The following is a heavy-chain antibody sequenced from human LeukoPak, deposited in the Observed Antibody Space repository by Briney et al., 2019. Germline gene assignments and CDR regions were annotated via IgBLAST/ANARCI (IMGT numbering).Heavy chain of an antibody. Sequence: GRSLRLSCAASGFTFSSYAIHWVRQAPGKGLEWVAVISYDESNKYYADSVKGRFTISRDNSKNTLYLQMNSPRAEDTAVYYCARVSRSSGWSYYFDYWGQGTLVTVSS. CDR3: ARVSRSSGWSYYFDY. CDR2: ISYDESNK. V-gene: IGHV3-30*04. D-gene: IGHD6-19*01. J-gene: IGHJ4*02. CDR1: GFTFSSYA.